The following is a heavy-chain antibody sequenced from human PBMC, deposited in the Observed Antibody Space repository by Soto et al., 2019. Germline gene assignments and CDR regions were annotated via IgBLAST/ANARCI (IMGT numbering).Heavy chain of an antibody. Sequence: TLSLTCTFSGGYISAYYWSWIRQPPGKGLEWIGHIYYSGSTNYSPSLKSRVSISIDTSKRQFSLNLRSVTAADTAVYYCARVGSGSYYDFNWFDPWGQGKVVTVS. CDR3: ARVGSGSYYDFNWFDP. V-gene: IGHV4-59*01. D-gene: IGHD1-26*01. CDR1: GGYISAYY. CDR2: IYYSGST. J-gene: IGHJ5*02.